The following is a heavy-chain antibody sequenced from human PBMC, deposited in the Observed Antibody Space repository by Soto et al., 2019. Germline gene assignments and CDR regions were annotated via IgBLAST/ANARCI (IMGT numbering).Heavy chain of an antibody. CDR1: GGSISSGDYY. J-gene: IGHJ5*02. V-gene: IGHV4-31*03. CDR2: IYYSGST. D-gene: IGHD6-13*01. Sequence: SETLSLTCTVSGGSISSGDYYWSWTRQHPGKGLEWIGYIYYSGSTYYNPSLKSRVTISVDTSKNQFSLKLSSVTAADTAVYYCARAKAPLYSSSWYWFDPWGQGTLVTVSS. CDR3: ARAKAPLYSSSWYWFDP.